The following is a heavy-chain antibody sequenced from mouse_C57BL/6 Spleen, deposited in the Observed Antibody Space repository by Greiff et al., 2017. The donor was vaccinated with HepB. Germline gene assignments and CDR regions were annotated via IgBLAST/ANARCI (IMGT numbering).Heavy chain of an antibody. CDR3: ARRLRYDYFDY. J-gene: IGHJ2*01. D-gene: IGHD1-1*01. CDR2: IYPGDGNT. V-gene: IGHV1-80*01. CDR1: GYAFSSYW. Sequence: VQLQQSGAELVKPGASVKISCKASGYAFSSYWMHWVKQRPGKGLEWIGQIYPGDGNTNYNGKFKGKATLTADKSSSTAYMQLSSLTSEDSAVYFCARRLRYDYFDYWGQGTTITVSS.